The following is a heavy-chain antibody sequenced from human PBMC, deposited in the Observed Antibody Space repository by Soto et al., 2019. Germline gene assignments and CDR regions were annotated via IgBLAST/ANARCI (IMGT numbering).Heavy chain of an antibody. CDR2: IYYSGIT. Sequence: HVQLQESGPGLVKPSGTLSLTCAVSSGSLSSDTWWTWVRQPPGKGLEWIAEIYYSGITKYNPSLKSRVTMSIDKSKNQFSLNLSSVTAADTAVYYCARGGNGYDYDYWGQGTLVTVSS. CDR1: SGSLSSDTW. CDR3: ARGGNGYDYDY. V-gene: IGHV4-4*02. D-gene: IGHD5-12*01. J-gene: IGHJ4*02.